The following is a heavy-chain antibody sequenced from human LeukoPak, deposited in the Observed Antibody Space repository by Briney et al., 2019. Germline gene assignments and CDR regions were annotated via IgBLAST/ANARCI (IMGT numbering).Heavy chain of an antibody. V-gene: IGHV3-30*04. CDR3: ARDPYYYYYMDV. Sequence: GGSLRLSCAASGFTFSSYAMHWVRQAPGKGLEWVAVISYDGSNKYYADSVKGRFTISRDNSKNTLYLQMNSLRAEDTAVYYCARDPYYYYYMDVWGKGTTVTVSS. J-gene: IGHJ6*03. CDR2: ISYDGSNK. CDR1: GFTFSSYA.